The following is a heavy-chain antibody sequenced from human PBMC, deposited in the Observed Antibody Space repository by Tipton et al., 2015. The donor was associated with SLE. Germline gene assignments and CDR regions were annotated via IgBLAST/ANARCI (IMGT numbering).Heavy chain of an antibody. J-gene: IGHJ1*01. D-gene: IGHD1-26*01. CDR1: GFAFSSYG. CDR2: IWYDGSNK. CDR3: ATDLVGALGYFQH. V-gene: IGHV3-33*08. Sequence: SLRLSCAASGFAFSSYGMHWVRQAPGKGLEWVAVIWYDGSNKYYADSVKGRFTISRDNSKNTLYLQMNSLRAEDTAVYYCATDLVGALGYFQHWGQGTLVSVSS.